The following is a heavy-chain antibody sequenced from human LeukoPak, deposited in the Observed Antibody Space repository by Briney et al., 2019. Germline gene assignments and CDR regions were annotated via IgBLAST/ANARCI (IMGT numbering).Heavy chain of an antibody. Sequence: GASVKVSCKASGYTFTGYYMHWVRQAPGQGLEWMGWINPNSGGTNYAQKFQGWVTMTRDTSISTAYMELSRLRSDDTAVYYCARAGAYSSGWYKDYWGQGTLVTVSS. CDR2: INPNSGGT. CDR3: ARAGAYSSGWYKDY. J-gene: IGHJ4*02. D-gene: IGHD6-19*01. V-gene: IGHV1-2*04. CDR1: GYTFTGYY.